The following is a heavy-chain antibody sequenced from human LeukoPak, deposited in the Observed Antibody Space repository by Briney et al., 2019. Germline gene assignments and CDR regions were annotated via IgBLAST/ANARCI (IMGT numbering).Heavy chain of an antibody. D-gene: IGHD5-18*01. V-gene: IGHV3-30-3*01. J-gene: IGHJ4*02. CDR2: ISYDGSNK. Sequence: PGRSLRLSCAASGFTFSSYAMHWVRQAPGKGLEWGAVISYDGSNKYYADSVQGRFTISRDNSKNPLYLQMNSLRAEDKAVYYCARGPPGYSYGSHHDYWGQGTLVTVSS. CDR3: ARGPPGYSYGSHHDY. CDR1: GFTFSSYA.